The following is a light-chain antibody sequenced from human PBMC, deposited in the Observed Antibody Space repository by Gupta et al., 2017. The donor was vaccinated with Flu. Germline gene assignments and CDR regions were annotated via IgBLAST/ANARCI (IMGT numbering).Light chain of an antibody. CDR2: EVS. Sequence: VVMTQSPLSLPASRGQPAYISCTSSQSLVYSDVSTYLSWFHQRPGQSPRRLIYEVSSRDSGVPDRFSGSGSDTDFTMRISGVEAEDVGVFYCMQGTHWPPTFGGGTTVEIK. V-gene: IGKV2-30*01. CDR3: MQGTHWPPT. J-gene: IGKJ4*01. CDR1: QSLVYSDVSTY.